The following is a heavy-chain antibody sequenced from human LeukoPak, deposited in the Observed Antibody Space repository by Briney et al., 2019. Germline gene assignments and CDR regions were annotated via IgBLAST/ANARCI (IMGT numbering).Heavy chain of an antibody. D-gene: IGHD5-12*01. V-gene: IGHV3-66*02. CDR2: IYSGGST. CDR1: GFTVSSNY. Sequence: GGSLRLSCAASGFTVSSNYMSWVRQAPGKGLEWVSVIYSGGSTYYADCVKGRFTISRDNSKNPLYLQMNSLRAEDTAVYYCAVAQPAVSYYFDYWGQGTLVTVSS. CDR3: AVAQPAVSYYFDY. J-gene: IGHJ4*02.